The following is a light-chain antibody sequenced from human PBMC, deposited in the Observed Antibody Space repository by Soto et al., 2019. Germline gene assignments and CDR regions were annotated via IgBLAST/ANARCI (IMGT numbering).Light chain of an antibody. CDR2: DAS. V-gene: IGKV1-9*01. CDR1: QGIGSS. CDR3: QQLNSYPFT. J-gene: IGKJ5*01. Sequence: IQLTQSPSSLSASVGDRVTITCRASQGIGSSLAWYQQKAGKAPNLLIYDASTLQSGVPSRFSGRGSGTDFTLTIFSLQPEDFATYYCQQLNSYPFTCGQGTRLEIK.